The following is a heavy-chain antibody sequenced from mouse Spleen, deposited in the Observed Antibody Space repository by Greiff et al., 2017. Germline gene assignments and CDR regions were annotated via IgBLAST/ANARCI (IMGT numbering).Heavy chain of an antibody. CDR3: ARREGNYGAMDY. CDR1: GFTFSDYG. Sequence: EVKLVESGGGLVKPGGSLKLSCAASGFTFSDYGMHWVRQAPEKGLEWVAYISSGSSTIYYADTVKGRFTISRDNAKNTLFLQMTSLRSEDTAMYYCARREGNYGAMDYWGQGPQSPSPQ. D-gene: IGHD2-1*01. V-gene: IGHV5-17*01. CDR2: ISSGSSTI. J-gene: IGHJ4*01.